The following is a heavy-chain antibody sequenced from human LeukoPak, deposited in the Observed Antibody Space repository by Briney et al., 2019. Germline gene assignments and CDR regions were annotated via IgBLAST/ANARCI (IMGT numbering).Heavy chain of an antibody. CDR1: GGSISGYY. V-gene: IGHV4-59*01. D-gene: IGHD5-18*01. CDR3: ARRPPAEYSFDS. Sequence: PSETLSLTCSVSGGSISGYYWSWIRQPPGTGLEWIGYIFYSRSTSYNPSLRSRVTISVDTSKNQFSLRLSSVTAADTAQYYCARRPPAEYSFDSWGQGTLVTVSS. J-gene: IGHJ4*02. CDR2: IFYSRST.